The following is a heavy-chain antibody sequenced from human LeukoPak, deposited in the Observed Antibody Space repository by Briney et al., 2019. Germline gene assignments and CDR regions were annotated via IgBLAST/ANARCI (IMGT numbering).Heavy chain of an antibody. V-gene: IGHV4-38-2*01. CDR1: GYSISSGYY. J-gene: IGHJ4*02. CDR2: IYHSGST. CDR3: ARLGGYSSSSLDY. D-gene: IGHD6-6*01. Sequence: SSETLSLTCAVSGYSISSGYYWGWIRQPPGKGLEWIGSIYHSGSTYYSPSLKSRVTISVDTSKNQFSLKLSSVTAADTAVYYCARLGGYSSSSLDYWGQGTLVTVSS.